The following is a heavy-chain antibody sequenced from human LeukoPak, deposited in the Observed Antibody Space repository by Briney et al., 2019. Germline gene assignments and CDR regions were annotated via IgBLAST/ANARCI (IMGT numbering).Heavy chain of an antibody. CDR2: ISYDGSNK. CDR3: AIQLWTGAFDI. Sequence: GGSLTLSCTVSGFTFSSYRMHWVRQAPAQGLEWVAVISYDGSNKYYADSVKGRFTISRDNSKNTLYLQMNSLRAEDTAVYYCAIQLWTGAFDIWGQGTMVTVSS. V-gene: IGHV3-30*03. J-gene: IGHJ3*02. D-gene: IGHD5-18*01. CDR1: GFTFSSYR.